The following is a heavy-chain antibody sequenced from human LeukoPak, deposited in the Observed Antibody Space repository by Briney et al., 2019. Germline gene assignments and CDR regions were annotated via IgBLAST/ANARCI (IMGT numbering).Heavy chain of an antibody. CDR1: GFTFSTYA. CDR2: ISASSSI. D-gene: IGHD3-22*01. Sequence: GGSLRLSCAASGFTFSTYAMSWVRQAPGKGLEWVSGISASSSIYYADSVKGRFTISRDNSKNTLYLQVNSLRADDTAVYYCAKGSYYDSSGYYYFDYWGQGTLVTVSS. CDR3: AKGSYYDSSGYYYFDY. J-gene: IGHJ4*02. V-gene: IGHV3-23*01.